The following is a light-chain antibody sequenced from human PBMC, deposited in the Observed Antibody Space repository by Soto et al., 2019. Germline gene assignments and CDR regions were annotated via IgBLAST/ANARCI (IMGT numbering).Light chain of an antibody. CDR1: QSISSW. Sequence: DIQMTQSPSTLSASVGDRVTITCRASQSISSWLAWYQQKPGKAPKLLIYKASSLESGVPSRFSGSGSGTEFTLTISSLQPDDFAPYYCQHYSTYSQTFGQGTKVEIK. CDR2: KAS. CDR3: QHYSTYSQT. V-gene: IGKV1-5*03. J-gene: IGKJ1*01.